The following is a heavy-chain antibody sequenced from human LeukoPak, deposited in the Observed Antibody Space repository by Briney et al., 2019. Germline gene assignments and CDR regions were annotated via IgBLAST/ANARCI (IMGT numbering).Heavy chain of an antibody. CDR1: RFTFNDYW. Sequence: PGGSLRLSCAASRFTFNDYWMSWVRQAPGKGLEWVANIKKDGSEGYYVDSVKGRFTISRDNAKNSLYLQMNSLRAEDTAVYYCARDASGSENWHFRFDYWGRGTLVTVS. CDR2: IKKDGSEG. V-gene: IGHV3-7*01. J-gene: IGHJ4*02. CDR3: ARDASGSENWHFRFDY. D-gene: IGHD3-10*01.